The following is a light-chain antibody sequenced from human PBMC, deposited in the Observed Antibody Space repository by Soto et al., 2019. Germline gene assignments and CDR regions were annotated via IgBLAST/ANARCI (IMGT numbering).Light chain of an antibody. CDR3: QQYGSSPYT. J-gene: IGKJ2*01. CDR2: GAS. Sequence: ELGLTQSPGTLSLSPGEGATLSCRASQSVTKNFLAWYQQKPGQAPRLLIYGASSRPGGIPDRFSGSGSGTDFTLTIPRLEPEDFAVYYCQQYGSSPYTFGQGTKVDIK. CDR1: QSVTKNF. V-gene: IGKV3-20*01.